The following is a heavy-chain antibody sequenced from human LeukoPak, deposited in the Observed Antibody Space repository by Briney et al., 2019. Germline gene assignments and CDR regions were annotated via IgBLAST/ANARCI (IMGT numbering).Heavy chain of an antibody. Sequence: PSETLSLTCTVSGGSLSSYYWSWIRQPPGKGLEWIGYISYTGSANYNPSLKSRVSISVDTTKSHFSLRLSSVTAADTAVYYCARGRRLQYYFDYWGQGTLVTVSS. CDR3: ARGRRLQYYFDY. CDR2: ISYTGSA. J-gene: IGHJ4*02. V-gene: IGHV4-59*01. D-gene: IGHD2-2*02. CDR1: GGSLSSYY.